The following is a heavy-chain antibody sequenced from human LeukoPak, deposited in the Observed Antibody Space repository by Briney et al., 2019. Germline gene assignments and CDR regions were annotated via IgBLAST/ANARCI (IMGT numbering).Heavy chain of an antibody. J-gene: IGHJ4*02. CDR1: GFTFSSYT. V-gene: IGHV3-21*01. Sequence: GESLKISCAASGFTFSSYTINCVRQAPGKGLEWVSSISSGSTNIYYADSVKGRFTISRDNAKNSLYLQMNSLRDEDTAVYYCARGRDSDYAFDYWGQGTLVTVSS. CDR2: ISSGSTNI. D-gene: IGHD4-17*01. CDR3: ARGRDSDYAFDY.